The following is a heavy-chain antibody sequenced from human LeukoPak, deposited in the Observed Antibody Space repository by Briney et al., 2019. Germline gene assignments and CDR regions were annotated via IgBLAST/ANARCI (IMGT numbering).Heavy chain of an antibody. CDR1: GFSLSTSGVG. CDR3: AHRTHIYGLDY. D-gene: IGHD4-17*01. Sequence: SGPTLVKPTQTLTLTCTFSGFSLSTSGVGVGWIRQPPGKALEWLALIYWDDDKRYSPSLKGRLTITKDTSKNQVVLTMTNMDPVDTAIYYCAHRTHIYGLDYWGQGTLVTVSS. CDR2: IYWDDDK. V-gene: IGHV2-5*02. J-gene: IGHJ4*02.